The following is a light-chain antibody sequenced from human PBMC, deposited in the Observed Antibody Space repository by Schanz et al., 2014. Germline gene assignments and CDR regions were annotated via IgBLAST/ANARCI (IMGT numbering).Light chain of an antibody. V-gene: IGLV2-8*01. CDR3: SSYAGTNFWV. CDR2: NVN. Sequence: QSALIQPPSVSGSPGQSVTISCTGTSSDVGSYDYVSWYQQHPGTVPKPMIYNVNTRPSGVPDRFSGSKSGNTASLTVSGVQPEDEADYYCSSYAGTNFWVFGGGTKLTVL. J-gene: IGLJ3*02. CDR1: SSDVGSYDY.